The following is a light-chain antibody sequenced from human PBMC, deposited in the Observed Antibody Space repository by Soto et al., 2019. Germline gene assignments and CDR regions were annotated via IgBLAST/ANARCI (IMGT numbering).Light chain of an antibody. J-gene: IGLJ1*01. Sequence: QSALTQPASVSGSPGQSITVSCTGTSSDIGGYNYVSWYQQHPGKAPKLMVYEVTNLPSGVSDRFSGSKSGNTASLTISWLQADDEGYYYCRSYTSRSTLYVFGTGTKLTVL. CDR2: EVT. V-gene: IGLV2-14*01. CDR1: SSDIGGYNY. CDR3: RSYTSRSTLYV.